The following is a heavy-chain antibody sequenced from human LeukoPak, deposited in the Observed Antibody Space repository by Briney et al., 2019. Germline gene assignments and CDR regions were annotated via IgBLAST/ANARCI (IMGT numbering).Heavy chain of an antibody. CDR1: GYTFTGYY. CDR2: INPNSGGT. CDR3: ARPARAAFYI. J-gene: IGHJ3*02. Sequence: ASVKVSCKASGYTFTGYYMHWVRQAPGQGLEWMGWINPNSGGTNYAQKFQGRVTMTRDTSISTAYMELSRLRSDVTALYYCARPARAAFYIWGQGTMVTVSS. V-gene: IGHV1-2*02.